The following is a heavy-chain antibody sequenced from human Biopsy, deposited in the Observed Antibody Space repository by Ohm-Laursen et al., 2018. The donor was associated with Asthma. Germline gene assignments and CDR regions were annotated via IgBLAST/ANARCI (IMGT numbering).Heavy chain of an antibody. CDR3: AKESGSNYAFDI. J-gene: IGHJ3*02. CDR2: ISYDGSNK. V-gene: IGHV3-30*04. D-gene: IGHD1-1*01. CDR1: GFSFHNYP. Sequence: SLRLSCAASGFSFHNYPMHWVRQAPGKGLEWVAVISYDGSNKYYADSVKGRFTISRDNSKNTLYLQMNSLRAEDTAVYYCAKESGSNYAFDIWGQGTMVTVSS.